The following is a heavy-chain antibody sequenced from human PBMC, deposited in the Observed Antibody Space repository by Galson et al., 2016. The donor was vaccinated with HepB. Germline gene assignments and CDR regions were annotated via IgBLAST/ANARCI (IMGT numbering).Heavy chain of an antibody. D-gene: IGHD3-10*01. CDR2: VSHDTNTE. Sequence: SLRLSCAASGLTFSSRAMHWVRQAPGKGLEWVAIVSHDTNTEYYLDSVKGRFTISRDNSKNMLYLQMNSLRAEDTAVYYCVGEGGEKRFDSWGQGTLASVSS. V-gene: IGHV3-30*04. CDR3: VGEGGEKRFDS. J-gene: IGHJ4*02. CDR1: GLTFSSRA.